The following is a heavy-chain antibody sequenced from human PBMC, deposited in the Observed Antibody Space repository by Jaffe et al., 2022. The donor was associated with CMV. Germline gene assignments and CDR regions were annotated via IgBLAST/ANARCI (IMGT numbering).Heavy chain of an antibody. V-gene: IGHV3-33*08. Sequence: QVQLVESGGGVVQPGRSLRLSCAASGFTFSSYGMHWVRQAPGKGLEWVAVIWYDGSNKYYADSVKGRFTISRDNSKNTLYLQMNSLRAEDTAVYYCARDPGFYDSSGLVWGAFDIWGQGTMVTVSS. CDR3: ARDPGFYDSSGLVWGAFDI. CDR1: GFTFSSYG. D-gene: IGHD3-22*01. CDR2: IWYDGSNK. J-gene: IGHJ3*02.